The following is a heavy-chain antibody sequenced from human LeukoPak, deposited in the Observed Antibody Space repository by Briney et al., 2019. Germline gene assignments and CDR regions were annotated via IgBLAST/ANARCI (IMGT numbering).Heavy chain of an antibody. J-gene: IGHJ3*02. D-gene: IGHD2-2*01. CDR2: KRYDGSNK. Sequence: QPGGSLRLSCAASGFTFSSYGMHWVRQAPGKGLEWVAFKRYDGSNKYYADSVKGRFTISRDNSKNTLYLQMNSLRAEDTAVYYCAKDLPPAAIPPRPAFDIWGQGTMVTVSS. CDR3: AKDLPPAAIPPRPAFDI. CDR1: GFTFSSYG. V-gene: IGHV3-30*02.